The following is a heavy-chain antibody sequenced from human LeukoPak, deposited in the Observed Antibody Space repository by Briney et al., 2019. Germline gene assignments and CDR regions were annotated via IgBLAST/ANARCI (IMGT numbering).Heavy chain of an antibody. CDR1: GGSFSGYY. J-gene: IGHJ6*03. V-gene: IGHV4-34*01. CDR2: INHSGST. Sequence: SETLSLTCAVSGGSFSGYYWNWIRQSPGKGLEWIGEINHSGSTHYNPSLKSRVTISVDTSKNQFSLRLRSVTAADTAVYYCARDFSSSSSVYYYYYMDVWGKGTTVTVSS. D-gene: IGHD6-6*01. CDR3: ARDFSSSSSVYYYYYMDV.